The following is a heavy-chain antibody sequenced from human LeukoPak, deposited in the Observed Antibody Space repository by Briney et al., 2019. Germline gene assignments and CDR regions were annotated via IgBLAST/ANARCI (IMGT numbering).Heavy chain of an antibody. CDR2: FYYSGST. CDR3: ARAPTMTEYFDY. CDR1: GGSIISGSYY. V-gene: IGHV4-39*01. Sequence: PSETLSLTCTVSGGSIISGSYYWGWIRQPPGEGLEWIGSFYYSGSTYYNPSLKSRVTISVDTSKNQFSLRLSFVTAADTAVYYCARAPTMTEYFDYWGQGSLVTVSS. D-gene: IGHD4-17*01. J-gene: IGHJ4*02.